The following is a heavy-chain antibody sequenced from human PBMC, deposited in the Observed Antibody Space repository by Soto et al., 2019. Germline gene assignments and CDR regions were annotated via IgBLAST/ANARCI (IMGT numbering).Heavy chain of an antibody. Sequence: QVQLVQSGAEVKKPGASVRVSCKASGYSFTDYHIHWVRQAPGQGLEWLGRINPNSGGTSTAQKFQGWVTMTRDRSISTVSMELTRLRSDDTAVYFCARGHSTDCSNGVCSFFYNHEMDVWGQGTTVTVSS. J-gene: IGHJ6*02. CDR1: GYSFTDYH. V-gene: IGHV1-2*04. CDR2: INPNSGGT. D-gene: IGHD2-8*01. CDR3: ARGHSTDCSNGVCSFFYNHEMDV.